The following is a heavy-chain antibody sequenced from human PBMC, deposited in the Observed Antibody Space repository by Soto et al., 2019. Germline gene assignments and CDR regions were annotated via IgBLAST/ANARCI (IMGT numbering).Heavy chain of an antibody. J-gene: IGHJ4*02. D-gene: IGHD3-22*01. CDR1: GFTFSSYW. V-gene: IGHV3-74*01. CDR2: INSDGSST. CDR3: ASPRYDSSGTPFDY. Sequence: EVQLVESGGGLVQPGGSLRLSCAASGFTFSSYWMHWVRQVPGKGLVWVSRINSDGSSTSDADSGKGRFTISRANAKNTLYLRMNSLRAEDTAVYYCASPRYDSSGTPFDYCGQGTLVTVSS.